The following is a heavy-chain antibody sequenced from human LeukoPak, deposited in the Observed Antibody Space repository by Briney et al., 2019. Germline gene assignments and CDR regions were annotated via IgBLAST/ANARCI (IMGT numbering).Heavy chain of an antibody. CDR3: ARDFPGHDAFDI. CDR2: INQDGREE. D-gene: IGHD7-27*01. V-gene: IGHV3-7*04. CDR1: GFTFSSYE. J-gene: IGHJ3*02. Sequence: PGGSLRLSCEASGFTFSSYEMSWVRQAPGKGLEWVAKINQDGREEYYVDSVKGLFTISRDNAKNSLYLQMNSLRAEDTAIYYCARDFPGHDAFDIWGQGTMVTVSS.